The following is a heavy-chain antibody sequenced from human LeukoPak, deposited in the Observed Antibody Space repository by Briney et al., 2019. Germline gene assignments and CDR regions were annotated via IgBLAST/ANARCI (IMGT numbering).Heavy chain of an antibody. CDR1: GGSISSYY. V-gene: IGHV4-59*01. J-gene: IGHJ3*02. CDR2: IYYSGST. Sequence: SETLSLTCTVSGGSISSYYLSWIRQPPGKGLEWIGYIYYSGSTNYNPSLKSRVTISVDTSKNQFSLKLSSVTAADTAVYYCARGLLDDYTHPAAFDIWGQGTMVTVSS. D-gene: IGHD5-24*01. CDR3: ARGLLDDYTHPAAFDI.